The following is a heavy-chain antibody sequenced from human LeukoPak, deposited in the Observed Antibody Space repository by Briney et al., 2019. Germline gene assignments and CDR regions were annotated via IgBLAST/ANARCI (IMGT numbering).Heavy chain of an antibody. D-gene: IGHD3-3*01. Sequence: ASVKVSCKASGGTFSSYAISWVLQAPGQGLEWMGRIIPIFGTANYAQKFQGRVTITTDESTSTAYMELSSLRSEDTAVYYCAREYYDFWSGYAYYYYYMDVWGKGTTVTVSS. J-gene: IGHJ6*03. CDR1: GGTFSSYA. CDR3: AREYYDFWSGYAYYYYYMDV. CDR2: IIPIFGTA. V-gene: IGHV1-69*05.